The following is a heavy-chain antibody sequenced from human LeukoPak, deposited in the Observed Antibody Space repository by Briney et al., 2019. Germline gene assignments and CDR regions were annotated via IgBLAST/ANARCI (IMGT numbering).Heavy chain of an antibody. CDR2: INPNSGGT. D-gene: IGHD3-22*01. V-gene: IGHV1-2*02. CDR3: ARDLLRITMIVVVPGWFDP. CDR1: GYTFTGYY. Sequence: ASVKVSCKASGYTFTGYYMHWVRQAPGQGLEGMGWINPNSGGTNYAQKFQGRVTMTRDTSISTAYMELSRLRSDDTAVYYCARDLLRITMIVVVPGWFDPWGQGTLVTVSS. J-gene: IGHJ5*02.